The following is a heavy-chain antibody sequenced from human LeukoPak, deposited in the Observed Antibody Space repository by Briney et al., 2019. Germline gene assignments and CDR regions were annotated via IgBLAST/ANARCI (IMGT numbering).Heavy chain of an antibody. D-gene: IGHD5-18*01. Sequence: GGSLRLSCAASEFTFSNYAMSWVRQAPGKGLEWVSAISGSGGSTYYADSVKGRFIISRDNSKNTLYVQMDSLRAEDTAVYYCAKAAGRGYNYGDYFDYWGQGTLVTVSS. J-gene: IGHJ4*02. V-gene: IGHV3-23*01. CDR3: AKAAGRGYNYGDYFDY. CDR1: EFTFSNYA. CDR2: ISGSGGST.